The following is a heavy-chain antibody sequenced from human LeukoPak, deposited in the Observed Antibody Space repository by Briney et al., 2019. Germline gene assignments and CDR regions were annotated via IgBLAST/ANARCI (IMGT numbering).Heavy chain of an antibody. CDR1: GYTFTSYD. D-gene: IGHD6-19*01. Sequence: ASVKVSCKATGYTFTSYDINWVRQATGQGLEWMGWMNPNSGNTGYAQKFQGRVTMTRNTSISTAYMELSSLRSEDTAVYYCARAGRMGSGWYLGYWGQGTLVTVSS. V-gene: IGHV1-8*01. CDR3: ARAGRMGSGWYLGY. CDR2: MNPNSGNT. J-gene: IGHJ4*02.